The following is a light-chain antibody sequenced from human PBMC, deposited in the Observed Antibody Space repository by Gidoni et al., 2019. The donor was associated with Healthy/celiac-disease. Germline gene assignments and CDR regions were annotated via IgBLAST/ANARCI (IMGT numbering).Light chain of an antibody. J-gene: IGLJ2*01. CDR3: NSRDSSGNHVV. CDR1: SLRSYY. V-gene: IGLV3-19*01. Sequence: SSELTQDPAVSGAFGQTVRITCQGDSLRSYYASWYQQKPGQAPVLVIYGKNNRPSGIPDRFSGSSSGNTASLTITGAQAEDEADYYCNSRDSSGNHVVFGGGTKLPVL. CDR2: GKN.